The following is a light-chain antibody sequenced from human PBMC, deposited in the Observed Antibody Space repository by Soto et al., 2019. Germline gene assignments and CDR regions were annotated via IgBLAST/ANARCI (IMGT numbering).Light chain of an antibody. V-gene: IGKV1-5*01. CDR2: DAS. Sequence: DIQMTQSPSTLSASVGDGVTITCRASQTISGWLAWYQQRPEKAPKLLISDASSLRSGVPSRFSGSGTGTEFTLTISSLQPDDFGSYYCQQYKSYPWTFGHGTTVEV. CDR1: QTISGW. J-gene: IGKJ1*01. CDR3: QQYKSYPWT.